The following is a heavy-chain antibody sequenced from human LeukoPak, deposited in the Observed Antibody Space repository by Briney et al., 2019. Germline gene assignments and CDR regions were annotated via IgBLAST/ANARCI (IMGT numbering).Heavy chain of an antibody. J-gene: IGHJ4*02. D-gene: IGHD1-1*01. Sequence: GGSLRLSCAASGFTFSNYWMSWLRQAPGKGLEWVANIKQDGSEKYYVDSVKGRVSISRDNAKNSLYLQMSSLRAEDTAVYYCARDERWGQGTLVTASS. CDR2: IKQDGSEK. CDR3: ARDER. V-gene: IGHV3-7*04. CDR1: GFTFSNYW.